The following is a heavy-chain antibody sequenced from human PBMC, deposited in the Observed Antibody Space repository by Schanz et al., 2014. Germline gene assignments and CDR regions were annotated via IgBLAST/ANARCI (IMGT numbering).Heavy chain of an antibody. CDR1: GVSIGGYY. D-gene: IGHD1-26*01. CDR2: IFFSGST. V-gene: IGHV4-59*08. Sequence: QVQLQESGPGLVKPSETLSLTCTVSGVSIGGYYWSWIRQPPGKGLEWIGYIFFSGSTTYNPSFNSRVTISVDFPNTQFAWTRTSVTAADTAVYYCARLGVGDKAYYYYGTDVWGQGTTVLVSS. J-gene: IGHJ6*02. CDR3: ARLGVGDKAYYYYGTDV.